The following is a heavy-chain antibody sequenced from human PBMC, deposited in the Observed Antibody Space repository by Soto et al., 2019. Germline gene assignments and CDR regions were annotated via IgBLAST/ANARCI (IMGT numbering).Heavy chain of an antibody. V-gene: IGHV3-30*18. CDR2: ISYDGRNK. J-gene: IGHJ4*02. D-gene: IGHD3-3*01. CDR3: AKDTKTGTPDY. Sequence: GGSLRLSCAASGFTFSSYGIHWVRQAPGKGLEWVAVISYDGRNKYYADSVKGRFTISRDNSKNTLYLQMNSLRPEDTAVYYCAKDTKTGTPDYWGQGTLVTVSS. CDR1: GFTFSSYG.